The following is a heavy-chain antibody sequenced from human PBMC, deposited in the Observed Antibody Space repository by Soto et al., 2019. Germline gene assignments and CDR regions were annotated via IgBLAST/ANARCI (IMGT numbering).Heavy chain of an antibody. CDR3: AVDIVATIHRNHDY. V-gene: IGHV3-21*01. D-gene: IGHD5-12*01. Sequence: EVQLVESGGGLVKPGGSLRLSCAASGFTFSSYSMNWVRQAPGKGLEWVSSISSSSSYIYYADSVKGRFTISRDNAKNSLYLQMNSLRAEDTAVYYCAVDIVATIHRNHDYWGQGTLVTVSS. J-gene: IGHJ4*02. CDR1: GFTFSSYS. CDR2: ISSSSSYI.